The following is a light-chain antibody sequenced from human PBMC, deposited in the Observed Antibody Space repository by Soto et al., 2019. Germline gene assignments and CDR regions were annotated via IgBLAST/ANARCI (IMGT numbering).Light chain of an antibody. Sequence: EIVLTQSPGTLSLSPGERATLSCRASQSVSSSYLAWYQQKPGQAPRLLIYGASSRATGIPDRFSGSGSGTDFTLSISSLQAEDVAVYYCQQYYSYPPWTFGQGTKVEIK. V-gene: IGKV3-20*01. CDR3: QQYYSYPPWT. CDR2: GAS. J-gene: IGKJ1*01. CDR1: QSVSSSY.